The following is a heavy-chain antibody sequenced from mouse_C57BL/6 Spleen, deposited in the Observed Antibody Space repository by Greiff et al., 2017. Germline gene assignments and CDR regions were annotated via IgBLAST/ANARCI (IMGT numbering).Heavy chain of an antibody. CDR3: ARWGPYAMDY. J-gene: IGHJ4*01. CDR1: GYAFSSSW. CDR2: IYPGDGDT. Sequence: VQLQQSGPELVKPGASVKISCKASGYAFSSSWMNWVKQRPGKGLEWIGRIYPGDGDTNYNGKFKGKATLTADKSSSTAYMQLSSLTSEDSAVYFCARWGPYAMDYWGQGTSVTVSS. V-gene: IGHV1-82*01.